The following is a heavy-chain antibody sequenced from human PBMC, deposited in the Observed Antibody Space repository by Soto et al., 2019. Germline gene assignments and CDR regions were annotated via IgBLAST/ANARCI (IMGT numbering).Heavy chain of an antibody. CDR2: IYYSGST. Sequence: SETLSLTCTVSGDSISSYYWSWIRQPPGKGLEWIGYIYYSGSTNYNPSLKSRVTISVDTSKSQFSLKLSSVTAADTAVYYCARCLNTGRFSYYHALDVWGQGTSVTVSS. CDR3: ARCLNTGRFSYYHALDV. J-gene: IGHJ6*02. CDR1: GDSISSYY. D-gene: IGHD4-4*01. V-gene: IGHV4-59*01.